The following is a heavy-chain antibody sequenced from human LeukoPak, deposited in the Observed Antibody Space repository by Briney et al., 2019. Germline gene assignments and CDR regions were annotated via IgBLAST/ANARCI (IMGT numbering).Heavy chain of an antibody. V-gene: IGHV3-21*01. J-gene: IGHJ4*02. CDR2: ISSSSSYI. CDR1: GFTFSSYS. D-gene: IGHD6-6*01. CDR3: ASAHPLEYISSVYFDY. Sequence: GGSLRLSCAASGFTFSSYSMNWVRQAPGKGLEWVSSISSSSSYIYYADSVKGRFTISRDNAKNSLYLQMNRLRAEDTAVYYCASAHPLEYISSVYFDYWGQGTLVTVSS.